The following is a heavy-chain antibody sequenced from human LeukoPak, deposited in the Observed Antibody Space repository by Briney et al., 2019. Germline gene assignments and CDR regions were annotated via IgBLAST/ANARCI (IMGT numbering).Heavy chain of an antibody. CDR2: ISTYNANT. J-gene: IGHJ4*02. V-gene: IGHV1-18*01. CDR3: GIVIVPAAAIDY. D-gene: IGHD2-2*01. CDR1: GYAFTNFG. Sequence: ASVKVSCKSSGYAFTNFGVTWVRQAPGQGLEWMGWISTYNANTDYALKLQGRVTMTTDTSTSTAYFELRSLRSDDTAAYYCGIVIVPAAAIDYWGQGTLVTVSS.